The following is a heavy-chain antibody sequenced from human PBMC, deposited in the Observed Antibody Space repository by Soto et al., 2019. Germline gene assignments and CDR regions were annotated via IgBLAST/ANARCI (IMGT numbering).Heavy chain of an antibody. J-gene: IGHJ6*03. D-gene: IGHD3-10*02. Sequence: ASVKVSCKASGYTFTSYGISWVRQAPGQGLEWMGWISAYNGNTNYAQKLQGRVTMTTDTSTSTAYMELRSLRSDDTAVYYCARMFTPWYYYYMDVWGKGTTVTVSS. CDR2: ISAYNGNT. CDR3: ARMFTPWYYYYMDV. V-gene: IGHV1-18*01. CDR1: GYTFTSYG.